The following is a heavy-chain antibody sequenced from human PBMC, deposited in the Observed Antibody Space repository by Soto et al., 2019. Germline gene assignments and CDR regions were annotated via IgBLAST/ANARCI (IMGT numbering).Heavy chain of an antibody. CDR3: AEASLLMVYARPNGMDV. Sequence: QVQLVESGGGVVQPGRSLRLSCAASGFTFSSYAMHWVRQAPGKGLEWVAVISYDGSNKYYADSVKGRFTISRDNSKNTLYLKMSSRRAEDTVVYYWAEASLLMVYARPNGMDVWGQGTTVTVSS. D-gene: IGHD2-8*01. CDR2: ISYDGSNK. J-gene: IGHJ6*02. CDR1: GFTFSSYA. V-gene: IGHV3-30-3*01.